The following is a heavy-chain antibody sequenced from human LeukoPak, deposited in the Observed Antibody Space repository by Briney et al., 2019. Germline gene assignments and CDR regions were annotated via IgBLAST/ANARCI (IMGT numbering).Heavy chain of an antibody. D-gene: IGHD3-22*01. CDR3: ARISYDSSGYYDY. CDR2: IDSDGNIT. V-gene: IGHV3-74*01. J-gene: IGHJ4*02. Sequence: GGSLRLSCAASGFTFSNYGMSWVRQAPGKGLVWVSRIDSDGNITTYADSVKGRFTISRDNAKNTLYLQMNSLRAEDTAVYYCARISYDSSGYYDYWGQGTLVTVSS. CDR1: GFTFSNYG.